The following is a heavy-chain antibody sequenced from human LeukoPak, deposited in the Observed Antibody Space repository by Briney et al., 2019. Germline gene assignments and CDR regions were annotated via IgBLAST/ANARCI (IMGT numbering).Heavy chain of an antibody. Sequence: SGGSLRLSCAASGFTFDDYGMSWVRQAPGKGLEWVSGINWNGGSTGYADSVKGRFTISRDNAKNSLYLQMNSLRAEDTALYYCARAVLRYYDSSGTDAFDIWGQGTMVTVSS. D-gene: IGHD3-22*01. J-gene: IGHJ3*02. CDR2: INWNGGST. CDR3: ARAVLRYYDSSGTDAFDI. CDR1: GFTFDDYG. V-gene: IGHV3-20*04.